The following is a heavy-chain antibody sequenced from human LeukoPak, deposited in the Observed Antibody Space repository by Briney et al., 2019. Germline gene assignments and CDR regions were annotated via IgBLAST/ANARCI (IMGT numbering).Heavy chain of an antibody. CDR3: AKDKYNWNYGEFDY. J-gene: IGHJ4*02. Sequence: GGSLRLSCAASGFTFSSYGMHWVRQAPGKGLEWVAVISYDGSNKYYADSVKGRFTISRDNSKNTLYLQLNSLRAEDTAVYYCAKDKYNWNYGEFDYWGQGTLVTVSS. CDR2: ISYDGSNK. CDR1: GFTFSSYG. D-gene: IGHD1-7*01. V-gene: IGHV3-30*18.